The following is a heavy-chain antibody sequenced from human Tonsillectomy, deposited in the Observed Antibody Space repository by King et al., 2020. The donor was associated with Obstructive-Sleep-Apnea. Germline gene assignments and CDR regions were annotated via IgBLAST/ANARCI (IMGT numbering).Heavy chain of an antibody. V-gene: IGHV3-33*01. Sequence: VQLVESGGDVVQPGRSLRLSCAASGFTFRYYGMHWVRQAPGKGLEWVAFILSDGSDTLYDDSVKGQFTISRDTPRNTLYLQISSLRAEDTALYFCARDGISGIDYWGQGVLVTVSS. J-gene: IGHJ4*02. CDR3: ARDGISGIDY. D-gene: IGHD1-14*01. CDR2: ILSDGSDT. CDR1: GFTFRYYG.